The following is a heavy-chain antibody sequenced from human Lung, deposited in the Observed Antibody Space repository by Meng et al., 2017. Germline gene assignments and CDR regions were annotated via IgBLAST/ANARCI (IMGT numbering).Heavy chain of an antibody. CDR3: TRDHSTADVTVWWFDP. V-gene: IGHV1-46*01. CDR1: GYTFTRHW. D-gene: IGHD4-17*01. J-gene: IGHJ5*02. CDR2: INPSDGYT. Sequence: QVQLVQSGAEVKNPGASVKVSCKSPGYTFTRHWMHWVRQAPGQGREWMGIINPSDGYTMYEQKFQDRINITGDTSTGTVYMELSGLRSEDTAVYYCTRDHSTADVTVWWFDPWGQGTLVTVSS.